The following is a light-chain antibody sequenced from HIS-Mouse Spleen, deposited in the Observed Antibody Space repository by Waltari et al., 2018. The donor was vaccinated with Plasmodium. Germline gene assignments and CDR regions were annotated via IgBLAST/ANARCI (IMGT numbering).Light chain of an antibody. V-gene: IGLV3-10*01. CDR1: ALPNKY. CDR2: EDS. Sequence: SYELTQPPSVSVSPGQTARITCSGDALPNKYAYWYHRKSGQAPVLVIYEDSKRPSGIPERVSGSSSGTMATLTISGAQVEDEADYYCYSTDSSGNHRVFGGGTKLTVL. CDR3: YSTDSSGNHRV. J-gene: IGLJ3*02.